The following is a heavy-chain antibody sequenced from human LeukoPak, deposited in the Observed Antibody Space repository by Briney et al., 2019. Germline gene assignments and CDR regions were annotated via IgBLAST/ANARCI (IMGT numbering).Heavy chain of an antibody. CDR3: ARGEYGSGSYYGGFDI. CDR2: IYPGDSDT. J-gene: IGHJ3*02. V-gene: IGHV5-51*01. CDR1: GYSFTSYW. Sequence: GESLKISCKGSGYSFTSYWIGWVRQMPGKGLEWMGIIYPGDSDTRYSPSFQGQVTISAAKSISTAYLQWSSLKASDTAMYYCARGEYGSGSYYGGFDIWGQGTMVTVSS. D-gene: IGHD3-10*01.